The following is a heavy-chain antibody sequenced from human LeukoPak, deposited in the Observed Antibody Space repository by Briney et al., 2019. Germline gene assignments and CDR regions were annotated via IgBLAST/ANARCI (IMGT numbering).Heavy chain of an antibody. Sequence: GGPLRLSCAASGFTFSSYEINWVRQAPGKGLEWVSYISSSGSTMYYADSVKGRFTISRDNAKNSLYLQMDSLRAEDTAVYFCAREKLEGDGYNWKGQHGVAFDIWGQGTMVTVSS. CDR3: AREKLEGDGYNWKGQHGVAFDI. V-gene: IGHV3-48*03. D-gene: IGHD5-24*01. CDR2: ISSSGSTM. CDR1: GFTFSSYE. J-gene: IGHJ3*02.